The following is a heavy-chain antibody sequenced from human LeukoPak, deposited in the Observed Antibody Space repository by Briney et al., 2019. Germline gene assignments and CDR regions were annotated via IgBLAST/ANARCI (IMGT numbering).Heavy chain of an antibody. CDR3: ARNTVEYYDSSGYIDY. CDR1: GGSISSGGYS. D-gene: IGHD3-22*01. J-gene: IGHJ4*02. CDR2: IYHSGST. Sequence: PSQTLSLTCAVSGGSISSGGYSWSWIRQPPGKGLEWIGYIYHSGSTNYNPSLKSRVTISVDTSKNQFSLKLSSVTAADTAVYYCARNTVEYYDSSGYIDYWGQGTLVTVSS. V-gene: IGHV4-30-2*01.